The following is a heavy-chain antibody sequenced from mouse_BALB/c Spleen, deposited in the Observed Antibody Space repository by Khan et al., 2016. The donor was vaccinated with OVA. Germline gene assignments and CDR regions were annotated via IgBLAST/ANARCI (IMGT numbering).Heavy chain of an antibody. D-gene: IGHD3-3*01. J-gene: IGHJ2*01. CDR1: GYSITTDYA. V-gene: IGHV3-2*02. Sequence: QLEESGPGLVKPSQSLSLTCTVTGYSITTDYAWNWIRQFPGNKLEWMGFISYSGNTKYNPSLKSRISITRDTSKNQFFLQLKSVTTEDTARYYCARVCGGDINYWGQGTTLTVSS. CDR3: ARVCGGDINY. CDR2: ISYSGNT.